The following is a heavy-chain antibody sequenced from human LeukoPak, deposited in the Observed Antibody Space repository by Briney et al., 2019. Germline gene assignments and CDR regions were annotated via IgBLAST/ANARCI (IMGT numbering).Heavy chain of an antibody. J-gene: IGHJ4*02. CDR3: ARDKWFGELLYFDY. CDR1: GFSFSRYG. D-gene: IGHD3-10*01. V-gene: IGHV3-33*01. CDR2: IWYDGSNK. Sequence: PGGSLRLSCAASGFSFSRYGMRWVRQAPGKGLEWEAVIWYDGSNKYYADSVKGRFTISRDNSKNTLYLQMNSLRAEDTAVYYCARDKWFGELLYFDYWGQGTLVTVSS.